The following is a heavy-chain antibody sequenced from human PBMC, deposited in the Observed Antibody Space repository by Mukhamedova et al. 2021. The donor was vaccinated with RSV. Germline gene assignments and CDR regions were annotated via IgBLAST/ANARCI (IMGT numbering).Heavy chain of an antibody. CDR3: ARDMGSAFDF. Sequence: GLEWMGIINPSSGTTNYAQKFQGRVTMTKDTSTSTVYMELSSLRSEDTAVYYCARDMGSAFDFWGLGTLVTVSS. D-gene: IGHD3-10*01. CDR2: INPSSGTT. V-gene: IGHV1-46*01. J-gene: IGHJ3*01.